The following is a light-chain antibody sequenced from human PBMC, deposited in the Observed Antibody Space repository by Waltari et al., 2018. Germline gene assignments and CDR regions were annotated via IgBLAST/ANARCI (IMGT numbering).Light chain of an antibody. V-gene: IGKV1-5*01. CDR3: QQYNSFWT. CDR2: DAS. J-gene: IGKJ1*01. Sequence: DIQMTQSPSTLSASVGDRVTITCRASQSINNWLAWFQQKPGKAPKPLIYDASSLESGVPSRFSGSGSGTEFTLTISSLQPDDFATYYCQQYNSFWTFGQGTKVESK. CDR1: QSINNW.